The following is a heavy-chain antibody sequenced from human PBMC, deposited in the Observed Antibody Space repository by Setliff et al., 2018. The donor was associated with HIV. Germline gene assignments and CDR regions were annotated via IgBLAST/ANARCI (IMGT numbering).Heavy chain of an antibody. CDR1: GDSITTSSYY. J-gene: IGHJ4*02. CDR2: ILSYRGST. D-gene: IGHD3-22*01. Sequence: SETLSLTCTVSGDSITTSSYYWGWIRQPPGKGLEWVATILSYRGSTYYNLSLKSRATISVDTSKNQFSLKLSSVTAADTAVCYCARRPSPYYYYDSSGYSGGNVDYWGQGTLVTVSS. CDR3: ARRPSPYYYYDSSGYSGGNVDY. V-gene: IGHV4-39*01.